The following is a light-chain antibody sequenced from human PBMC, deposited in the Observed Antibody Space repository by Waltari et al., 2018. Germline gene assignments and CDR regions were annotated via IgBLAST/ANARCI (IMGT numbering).Light chain of an antibody. CDR3: QQYNRWPPIT. CDR2: GAS. J-gene: IGKJ5*01. Sequence: VMTQSAATLSVSPGERATLSCRASQSISDNLAWYQQKRGQAPRLLIYGASTRATGIPARFTGSGSGTDFTLTISSLQSEDSAVYYCQQYNRWPPITFGQGTRLEI. V-gene: IGKV3-15*01. CDR1: QSISDN.